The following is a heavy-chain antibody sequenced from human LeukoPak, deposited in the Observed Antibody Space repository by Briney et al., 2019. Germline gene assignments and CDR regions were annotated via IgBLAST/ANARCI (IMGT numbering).Heavy chain of an antibody. V-gene: IGHV3-64*01. Sequence: GGSLRIFFAAPGFTFRSYAMHWVRQAPGKGLEYVSAISSNGGSTYYANSVKGRFTISRDNYKNTLYLQMGSLRAEDMAVYYCARGTGFGESNDAFDIWGQGTMVTVSS. D-gene: IGHD3-10*01. J-gene: IGHJ3*02. CDR3: ARGTGFGESNDAFDI. CDR2: ISSNGGST. CDR1: GFTFRSYA.